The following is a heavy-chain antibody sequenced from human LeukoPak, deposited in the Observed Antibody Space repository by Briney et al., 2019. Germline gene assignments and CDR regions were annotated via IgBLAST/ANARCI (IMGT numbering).Heavy chain of an antibody. CDR2: INPGDGGT. CDR3: AREPRKDGHNGMDV. CDR1: GGTFSSYA. D-gene: IGHD5-24*01. J-gene: IGHJ6*02. V-gene: IGHV1-46*01. Sequence: ASVKVSCKASGGTFSSYAISWVRQAPGQGLEWVGIINPGDGGTSYAQEFQGRATMSRDTSTSTLYMELSSLRSEDTALYYCAREPRKDGHNGMDVWGQGTTATVSS.